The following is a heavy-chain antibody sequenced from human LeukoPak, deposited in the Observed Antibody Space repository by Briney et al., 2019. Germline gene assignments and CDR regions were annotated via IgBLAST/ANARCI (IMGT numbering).Heavy chain of an antibody. CDR2: ISGSGGST. J-gene: IGHJ4*02. CDR3: AKGGGPYSGTFSDC. Sequence: QPGGSLRLSCAASGFTFSSYAMSWVRQAPGKGLEWVSAISGSGGSTYYADSVKGRFTISRDNAKNSLYLQMSSLRGEDTAVYYCAKGGGPYSGTFSDCWGQGTLVTVSS. D-gene: IGHD1-26*01. V-gene: IGHV3-23*01. CDR1: GFTFSSYA.